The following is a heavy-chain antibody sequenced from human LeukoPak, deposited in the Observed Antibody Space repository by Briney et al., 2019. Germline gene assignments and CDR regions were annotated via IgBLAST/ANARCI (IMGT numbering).Heavy chain of an antibody. V-gene: IGHV3-21*01. J-gene: IGHJ5*02. CDR2: ISSSSSYI. CDR3: ARAMRYSTSYSWFDP. D-gene: IGHD6-6*01. CDR1: GFTFSSYS. Sequence: PGGSLRLSCAASGFTFSSYSMNWVRQAPGKGLEWVSSISSSSSYIYYADSVKGRFTISRDNAKNSLYLQMNSLRAEDTAVYYCARAMRYSTSYSWFDPWGQGTLVTVSS.